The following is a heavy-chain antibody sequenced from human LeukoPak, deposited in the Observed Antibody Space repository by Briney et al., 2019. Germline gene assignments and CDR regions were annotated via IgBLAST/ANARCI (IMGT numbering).Heavy chain of an antibody. J-gene: IGHJ4*02. CDR1: GFTFSDYY. V-gene: IGHV3-11*04. D-gene: IGHD6-19*01. CDR3: TRRGVAGGYYFDY. Sequence: PGGSLRLSCAASGFTFSDYYMTWVRQAPGKGLEWVSFISTSGDTISYTDSVKGRFTISRDNARNSLYLQMNSLKVEDTAVYYCTRRGVAGGYYFDYWGQGTLVTVSS. CDR2: ISTSGDTI.